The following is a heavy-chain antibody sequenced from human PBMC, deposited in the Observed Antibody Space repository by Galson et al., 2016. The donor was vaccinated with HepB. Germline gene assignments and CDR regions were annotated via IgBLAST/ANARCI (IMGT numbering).Heavy chain of an antibody. CDR3: EKGRGITRHVFDP. V-gene: IGHV3-23*01. J-gene: IGHJ5*02. D-gene: IGHD1-14*01. CDR1: GFTFSSYA. CDR2: ISGRGGDA. Sequence: SLRLSCAASGFTFSSYAMSWVRQAPGKGLEWVSGISGRGGDASYADSVKGRFTISRDISNNSLYLQLNSLRVEDTDVYYCEKGRGITRHVFDPWGQGTLVTVSS.